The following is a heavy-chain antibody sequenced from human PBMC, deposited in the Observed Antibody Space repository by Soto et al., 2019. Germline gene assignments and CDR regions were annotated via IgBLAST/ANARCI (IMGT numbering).Heavy chain of an antibody. CDR3: ARDPYLGDQQY. D-gene: IGHD3-16*01. J-gene: IGHJ4*02. CDR1: GYTFTTYG. CDR2: ISAYIGKT. Sequence: QVPLVQSGGEVKKPGASVKVSCKTSGYTFTTYGISWVRQAPGQGLAWVGWISAYIGKTHYAQKFQGKVTMTPDTSTTTAYLELRSLRSDDTAVYYWARDPYLGDQQYWGQGTLVTVSS. V-gene: IGHV1-18*01.